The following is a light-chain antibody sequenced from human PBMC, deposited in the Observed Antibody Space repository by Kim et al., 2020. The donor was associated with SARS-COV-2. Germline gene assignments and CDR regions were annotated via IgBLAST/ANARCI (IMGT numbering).Light chain of an antibody. CDR3: HVYDSAPSLT. CDR1: QRVRSPL. V-gene: IGKV3-20*01. Sequence: PRESAPPSCRAIQRVRSPLFAWYPHKPGQAPRLLNYGASHRAACIPDRFSGSGSGTDFTLTITRLEPEDFAVYYCHVYDSAPSLTFGGGTKVDIK. CDR2: GAS. J-gene: IGKJ4*01.